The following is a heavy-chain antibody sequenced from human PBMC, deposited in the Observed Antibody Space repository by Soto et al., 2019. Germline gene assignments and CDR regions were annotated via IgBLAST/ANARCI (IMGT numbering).Heavy chain of an antibody. J-gene: IGHJ5*02. V-gene: IGHV3-30-3*01. CDR3: ARGYCSSTSCYNWFDP. Sequence: GGSLRLSCAASGFTFSSYAMHWVRQAPGKGLEWVAVISYDGSNKYYADSVKGRFTISRDNSKNTLYLQMNSLRAEGTAVYYCARGYCSSTSCYNWFDPWGQGTLVTVSS. CDR1: GFTFSSYA. CDR2: ISYDGSNK. D-gene: IGHD2-2*01.